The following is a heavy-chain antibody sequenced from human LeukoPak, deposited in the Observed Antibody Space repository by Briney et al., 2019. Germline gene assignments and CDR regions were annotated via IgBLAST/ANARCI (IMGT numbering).Heavy chain of an antibody. CDR2: INPSGGST. CDR3: ARETYDGGNGRPIDY. CDR1: GYTFTSYY. Sequence: ASVKVSCKASGYTFTSYYMHWVRQAPGQGLEWMGIINPSGGSTSYAQKFQGRVTMTRGTSTSTVYMELSSLRSEDTAVYYCARETYDGGNGRPIDYWGQGTLVTVSS. J-gene: IGHJ4*02. D-gene: IGHD4-23*01. V-gene: IGHV1-46*01.